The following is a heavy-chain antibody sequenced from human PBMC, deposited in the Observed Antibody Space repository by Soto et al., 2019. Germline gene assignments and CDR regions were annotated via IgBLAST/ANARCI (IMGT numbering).Heavy chain of an antibody. J-gene: IGHJ5*02. D-gene: IGHD3-22*01. CDR1: GGSISSGNYY. V-gene: IGHV4-31*03. Sequence: SETLSLTCTVSGGSISSGNYYWSWIRQHPGKGLEWIGYTYYSGSTYYNPSLKSRVTISVDTSKNQFSLKLSSVTAADTAVYYCARTSYDSSGTAADPWGQGTLVTVSS. CDR2: TYYSGST. CDR3: ARTSYDSSGTAADP.